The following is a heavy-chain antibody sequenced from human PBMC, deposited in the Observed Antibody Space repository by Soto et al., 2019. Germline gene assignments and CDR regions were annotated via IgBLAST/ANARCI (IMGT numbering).Heavy chain of an antibody. D-gene: IGHD6-19*01. V-gene: IGHV3-9*01. CDR1: GFTFDDYA. Sequence: AGGSLRLSCAVSGFTFDDYAMHWVRQAPGKGLEWVAGIIWNSAYIVYADSVKGRFTISRDNAKNSLHLQMDSPRAEDTALYYCVKDSTVSGVRQGLDFWGRGTLVTVSS. J-gene: IGHJ4*02. CDR2: IIWNSAYI. CDR3: VKDSTVSGVRQGLDF.